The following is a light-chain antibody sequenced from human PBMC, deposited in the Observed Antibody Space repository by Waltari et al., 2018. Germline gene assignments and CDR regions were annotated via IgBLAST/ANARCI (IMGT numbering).Light chain of an antibody. CDR3: QHYLRLPVT. Sequence: EIVLTPSPGTLSLSPGESATLPCRTSQSVTRALSLYQQKPGQAPRLLIYGASNRATGIPDRFSGSGSGTDFSLTISSLEPEDFAVYYCQHYLRLPVTFGQGTKVEVK. CDR2: GAS. CDR1: QSVTRA. V-gene: IGKV3-20*01. J-gene: IGKJ1*01.